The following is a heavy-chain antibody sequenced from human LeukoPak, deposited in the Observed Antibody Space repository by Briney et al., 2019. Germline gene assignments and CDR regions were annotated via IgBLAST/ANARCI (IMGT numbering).Heavy chain of an antibody. V-gene: IGHV3-30-3*01. Sequence: GESLRLSCAASGFTFSSYAMHWVRQAPGKGLEWVAVISYDGSNKYYADSVKGRFTISRDNSKNTLYLQMNSLRAEDTAVYYCARGESGKRAEYFQHWGQGTLVTVSS. CDR3: ARGESGKRAEYFQH. J-gene: IGHJ1*01. CDR1: GFTFSSYA. CDR2: ISYDGSNK. D-gene: IGHD3-3*01.